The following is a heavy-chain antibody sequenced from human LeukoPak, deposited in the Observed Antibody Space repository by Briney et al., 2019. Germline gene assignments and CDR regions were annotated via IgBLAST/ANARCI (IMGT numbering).Heavy chain of an antibody. D-gene: IGHD1-26*01. V-gene: IGHV3-7*01. CDR3: AREIVGAIKSYFDY. J-gene: IGHJ4*02. CDR1: GFTFSSYW. CDR2: IRQDGGLK. Sequence: GGSLRLSCTASGFTFSSYWMSWVRQAPGKGLEWVANIRQDGGLKHYVDSVKGRFTISRDNAENSLYLRMNSLRAEDTAVYYCAREIVGAIKSYFDYWGQGTLVTASS.